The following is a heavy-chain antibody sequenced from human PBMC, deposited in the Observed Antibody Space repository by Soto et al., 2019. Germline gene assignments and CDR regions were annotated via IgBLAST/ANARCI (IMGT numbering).Heavy chain of an antibody. J-gene: IGHJ5*02. CDR1: GFSFSSYA. V-gene: IGHV3-30-3*01. Sequence: QVRLVESGGGVVQPGRSLRLSCTASGFSFSSYAMYWFRQPPGKGLEWVAVISHDGINKHYADSVKGRVTVSRDNSNHSLDLQLNSLRGEDTAMYYCARDMFSSDLFVKWFEPWGQGTLVTVSS. CDR2: ISHDGINK. CDR3: ARDMFSSDLFVKWFEP. D-gene: IGHD6-19*01.